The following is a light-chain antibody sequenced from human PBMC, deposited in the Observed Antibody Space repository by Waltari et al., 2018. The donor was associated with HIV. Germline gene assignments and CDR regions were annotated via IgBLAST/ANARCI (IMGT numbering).Light chain of an antibody. V-gene: IGKV3-20*01. J-gene: IGKJ1*01. CDR2: RAS. CDR1: QSVRNNN. Sequence: DIVLTQSPGTVSLSPGERATLSCRANQSVRNNNVVWYQQKPGHAPRLLIYRASRMVTAIPGRFSGSASGTDFTLTISRLEPEDLAVYYCQQHGDSPWTFGQGTKVEIK. CDR3: QQHGDSPWT.